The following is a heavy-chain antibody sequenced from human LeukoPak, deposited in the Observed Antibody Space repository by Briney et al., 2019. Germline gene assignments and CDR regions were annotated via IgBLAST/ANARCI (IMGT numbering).Heavy chain of an antibody. CDR3: AEGVIVVVPASIAGNWVHP. J-gene: IGHJ5*02. Sequence: SQTLSLTCTVSGGSISSGGYYWSWIRQHPGKGLEWIGYIYYSGSTYYNPSLKSRVTISVDTSKNQFSLKLSSVTAADTAVYYWAEGVIVVVPASIAGNWVHPWGQGTLVTVSS. CDR1: GGSISSGGYY. CDR2: IYYSGST. V-gene: IGHV4-31*03. D-gene: IGHD2-2*01.